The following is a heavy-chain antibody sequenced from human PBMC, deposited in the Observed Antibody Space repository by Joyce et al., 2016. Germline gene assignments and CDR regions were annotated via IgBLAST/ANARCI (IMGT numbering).Heavy chain of an antibody. D-gene: IGHD3-10*01. V-gene: IGHV4-31*03. CDR2: ILNGGST. CDR3: AGDWGHFGSGQNFYGMDV. Sequence: QVHLQESGPGLVKPSETLSLTCTLSGGSITSGGYYWSWLRQVPGKGPEWIGYILNGGSTFFNTSLKSRASISLDTSRNQFSLRLTSVTAADTAVYYCAGDWGHFGSGQNFYGMDVWGQGTTVTVSS. J-gene: IGHJ6*02. CDR1: GGSITSGGYY.